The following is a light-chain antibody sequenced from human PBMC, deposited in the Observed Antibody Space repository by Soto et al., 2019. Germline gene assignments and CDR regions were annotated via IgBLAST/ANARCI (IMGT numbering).Light chain of an antibody. CDR1: SGHSSYI. Sequence: QLVLTQSSSASASLGSSDKLTYTLSSGHSSYIIAWHQQQPGKAPRYLMKLEGSGSYNKGSGVPDRFSGSSSGADRYLTISNPQFEDEADYYCETWDGNTRVFGGGTKVTVL. CDR3: ETWDGNTRV. V-gene: IGLV4-60*02. CDR2: LEGSGSY. J-gene: IGLJ3*02.